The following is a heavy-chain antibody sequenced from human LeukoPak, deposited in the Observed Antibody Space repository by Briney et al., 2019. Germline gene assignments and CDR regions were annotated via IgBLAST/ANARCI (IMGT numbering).Heavy chain of an antibody. V-gene: IGHV3-30*04. J-gene: IGHJ4*02. CDR3: ARGGAARPDF. D-gene: IGHD6-6*01. Sequence: PGRSLRLSCAASGFTFSDYAMHWVRQAPGKGLEWVAVISYDGNEKYSADSVKGRFTISRDNAKNSLYLQMNSLRVEDTAVYYCARGGAARPDFWGQGTLVTVSS. CDR1: GFTFSDYA. CDR2: ISYDGNEK.